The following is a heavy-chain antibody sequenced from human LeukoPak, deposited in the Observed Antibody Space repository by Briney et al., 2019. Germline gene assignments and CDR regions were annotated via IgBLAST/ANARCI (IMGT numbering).Heavy chain of an antibody. CDR1: GGSISSYY. V-gene: IGHV4-59*01. Sequence: SETLSLTCTVSGGSISSYYWSWLRQPPGKGLEWIGYIYYSGSTNYNPSLKSRVTISVDTSKNQFSLKLSSVTAADTAVYYCAKGKLLVSWVDYWGQGTLVTVSS. CDR3: AKGKLLVSWVDY. J-gene: IGHJ4*02. CDR2: IYYSGST. D-gene: IGHD6-6*01.